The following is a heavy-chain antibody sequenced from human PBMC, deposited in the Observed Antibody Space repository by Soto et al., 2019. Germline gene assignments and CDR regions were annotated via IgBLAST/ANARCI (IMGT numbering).Heavy chain of an antibody. CDR3: ARIAASGRGWDV. D-gene: IGHD6-13*01. J-gene: IGHJ6*02. Sequence: EVQLVESGGGLVQPGGSLRLSCVDSGFTFSSYWMSWVRQAPVKGLEWVGNIKQDGSEENYVDSVKGRFTISRDNAKNSRYLQRNSLRGEDTAVYYCARIAASGRGWDVWGQGTTVVGSS. CDR1: GFTFSSYW. V-gene: IGHV3-7*01. CDR2: IKQDGSEE.